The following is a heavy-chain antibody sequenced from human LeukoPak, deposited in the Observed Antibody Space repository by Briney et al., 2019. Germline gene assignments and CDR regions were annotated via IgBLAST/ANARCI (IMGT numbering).Heavy chain of an antibody. CDR1: GASINTAAYS. J-gene: IGHJ6*03. CDR2: IYNGGGK. D-gene: IGHD3-3*01. CDR3: ARGSGYYRGYYYYYMDV. Sequence: SETLSLTCTVSGASINTAAYSWSWLRLPPGKGLEWIGYIYNGGGKYFNASLKSRLTMSVDTSKNQFSLKLNSVTAADTAVYYCARGSGYYRGYYYYYMDVWGKGTTVTVSS. V-gene: IGHV4-30-4*07.